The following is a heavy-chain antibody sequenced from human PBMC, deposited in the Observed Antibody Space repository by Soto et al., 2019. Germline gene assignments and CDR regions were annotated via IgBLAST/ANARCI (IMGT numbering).Heavy chain of an antibody. J-gene: IGHJ6*02. CDR2: ISYDGSNK. D-gene: IGHD6-13*01. Sequence: PGGSLRLSCAASGFTFSSYGMHWVRQAPGKGLEWLAVISYDGSNKYYADSVKGRFTISRDNSKNTLYLQMNSLRAEDTAVYYCAKRIIGSSWPTDYYYYGMDVWGQGTTVTVSS. CDR3: AKRIIGSSWPTDYYYYGMDV. CDR1: GFTFSSYG. V-gene: IGHV3-30*18.